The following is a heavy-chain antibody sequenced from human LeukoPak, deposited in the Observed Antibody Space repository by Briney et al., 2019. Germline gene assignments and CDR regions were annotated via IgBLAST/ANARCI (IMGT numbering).Heavy chain of an antibody. CDR2: ISSSSSTI. D-gene: IGHD3-10*01. V-gene: IGHV3-48*04. CDR3: AREEITMVRGVYGMDV. J-gene: IGHJ6*02. CDR1: GFTFSSYS. Sequence: GGSLRLSCAASGFTFSSYSMNWVRQAPGKGLEWVSYISSSSSTIYYADSVKGRFTISRDNAKNSLYLQMNSLRAEDTAVYYCAREEITMVRGVYGMDVWGQGTTVTVSS.